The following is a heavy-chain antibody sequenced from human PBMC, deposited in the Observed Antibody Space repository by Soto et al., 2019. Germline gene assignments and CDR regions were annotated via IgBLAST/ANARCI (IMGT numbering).Heavy chain of an antibody. Sequence: EVQLLESGGGLVQPGGSLRLSCAASGFTFSSYAMSWVRQAPGKGLEWVSAISGSGGSTYYADSVKGRFTISRDNSKNTLYLQMNSLRAEDTAVYHCANAPSRPYYYYYYMDVWGKGTTVTVSS. V-gene: IGHV3-23*01. CDR3: ANAPSRPYYYYYYMDV. D-gene: IGHD6-6*01. CDR1: GFTFSSYA. CDR2: ISGSGGST. J-gene: IGHJ6*03.